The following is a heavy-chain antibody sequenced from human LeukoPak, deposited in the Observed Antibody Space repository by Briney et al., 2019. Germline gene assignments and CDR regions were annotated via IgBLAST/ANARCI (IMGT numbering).Heavy chain of an antibody. D-gene: IGHD1-26*01. Sequence: GGSLRLSCAASGFTFSSYEINWVRQAPGKGLEWVSYISSSSSSIYYVDSVKGRFTVSRDNAKNSLYLQINSLRAEDTAVYYCARVGPYYYYYGMDVWAKGPRSPSP. CDR1: GFTFSSYE. V-gene: IGHV3-48*03. CDR3: ARVGPYYYYYGMDV. J-gene: IGHJ6*02. CDR2: ISSSSSSI.